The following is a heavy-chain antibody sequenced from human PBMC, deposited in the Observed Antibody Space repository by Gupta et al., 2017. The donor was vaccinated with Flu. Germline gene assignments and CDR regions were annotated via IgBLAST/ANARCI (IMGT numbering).Heavy chain of an antibody. CDR2: IKQDGSEK. CDR1: GFTFSSYW. D-gene: IGHD3-10*01. J-gene: IGHJ6*02. Sequence: EVQLVESGGGLVQPGGSLRLSCAASGFTFSSYWMSWVRQAPGKGLEWVANIKQDGSEKYYVDSVKGRFTISRDNAKNSLYLQMNSLRAEDTAVYYCARMPGTYGSGSYSHYYYYYGMDVWGQGTTVTVSS. V-gene: IGHV3-7*01. CDR3: ARMPGTYGSGSYSHYYYYYGMDV.